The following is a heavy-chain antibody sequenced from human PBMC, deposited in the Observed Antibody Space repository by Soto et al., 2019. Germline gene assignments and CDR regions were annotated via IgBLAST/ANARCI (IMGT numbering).Heavy chain of an antibody. CDR1: GFTFSSYA. V-gene: IGHV3-23*01. D-gene: IGHD6-19*01. CDR3: AKEVGYSSGYDYFDS. J-gene: IGHJ4*02. Sequence: EVQLLGSGGGLVQPGGSLRLSCAASGFTFSSYAMSWVRQAPGKGLEWVSGISGSGVSTHYADSVKGRFTISRDNSKNTLYQQMNSLRAEDTAAYYCAKEVGYSSGYDYFDSWGQGTLVTVSS. CDR2: ISGSGVST.